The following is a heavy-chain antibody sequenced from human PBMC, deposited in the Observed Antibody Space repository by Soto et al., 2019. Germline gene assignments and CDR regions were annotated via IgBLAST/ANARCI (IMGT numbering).Heavy chain of an antibody. J-gene: IGHJ5*02. CDR2: INHSGST. V-gene: IGHV4-34*01. D-gene: IGHD6-13*01. CDR1: GGSFCGYY. CDR3: ARKVGYSSSWYDDQRWFDP. Sequence: PSEILSLTCAVYGGSFCGYYWSRIRQPPGKGLEWIGEINHSGSTNYNPSLKSRVTISVDTSKNQFSLKLSSVTAADTAVYYCARKVGYSSSWYDDQRWFDPWGQGTLVTVSS.